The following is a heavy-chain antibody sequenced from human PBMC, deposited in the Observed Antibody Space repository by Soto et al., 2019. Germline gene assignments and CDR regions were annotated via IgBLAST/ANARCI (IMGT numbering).Heavy chain of an antibody. D-gene: IGHD4-17*01. CDR3: AKDTSRMTTCSYYFDY. CDR2: ISYDGSNK. Sequence: QVQLVESGGGVVQPGRSLRLSCAASGFTFSSYGMHWVRQAPGKGLEWVAVISYDGSNKYYADSVKGRFTISRDNSKNTLYLQMNSLRAEDTAVYYCAKDTSRMTTCSYYFDYWGQGTLVTVSS. CDR1: GFTFSSYG. V-gene: IGHV3-30*18. J-gene: IGHJ4*02.